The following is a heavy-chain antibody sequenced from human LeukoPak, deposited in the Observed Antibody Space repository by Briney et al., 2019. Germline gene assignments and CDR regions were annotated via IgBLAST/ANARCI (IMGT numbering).Heavy chain of an antibody. CDR3: ARSLSTAGIDY. D-gene: IGHD2-2*01. V-gene: IGHV4-38-2*01. Sequence: SGTLSLTCAVSGYSISSGRYWGWIRQPPGKGLEWIGSVFHSGTTYYNPSLKSRVTISMDTSKNQFSLNLRSVTAADTAVYYCARSLSTAGIDYWGQGTLVTVSS. CDR2: VFHSGTT. J-gene: IGHJ4*02. CDR1: GYSISSGRY.